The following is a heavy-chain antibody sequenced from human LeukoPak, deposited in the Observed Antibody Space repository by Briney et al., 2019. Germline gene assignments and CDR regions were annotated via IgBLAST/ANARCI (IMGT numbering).Heavy chain of an antibody. CDR2: INAGNGNT. CDR1: GYTFTSYA. V-gene: IGHV1-3*01. CDR3: AGAGPLLLSDY. Sequence: ASVKVSCKASGYTFTSYAMHWVRQAPGQRLEWMGWINAGNGNTKYSQKFQGRVTITRDTSAGTAYMELSSLRSEDTAVYYCAGAGPLLLSDYWGQGTLVTVSS. D-gene: IGHD3-22*01. J-gene: IGHJ4*02.